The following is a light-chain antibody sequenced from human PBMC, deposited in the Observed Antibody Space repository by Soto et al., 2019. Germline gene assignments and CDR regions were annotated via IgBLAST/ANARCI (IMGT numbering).Light chain of an antibody. Sequence: DIQMTQSPSSLSASVGDRVTITCRASQSISSYLNWYQQKPGKAPKLLIYAASSLQSGGPSRFSGSGSGTDFTLTISSLQPEDFATDYCQQSYSTPSGTFGQGTRLEIK. J-gene: IGKJ5*01. CDR2: AAS. CDR3: QQSYSTPSGT. V-gene: IGKV1-39*01. CDR1: QSISSY.